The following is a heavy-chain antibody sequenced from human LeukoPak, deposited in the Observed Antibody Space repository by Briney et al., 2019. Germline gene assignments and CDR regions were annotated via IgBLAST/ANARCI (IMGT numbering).Heavy chain of an antibody. D-gene: IGHD3-22*01. CDR1: GFTFSSYS. CDR2: ISSSSSTI. CDR3: ASGEDSSGYYPLGSDAFDI. Sequence: GGSLRLSCAASGFTFSSYSMTWVRQAPGKGLEWVSYISSSSSTIYYADSVKGRFTISRDNAKNSLYLQMNSLRDEDTAVYYCASGEDSSGYYPLGSDAFDIWGQGTMVTVSS. V-gene: IGHV3-48*02. J-gene: IGHJ3*02.